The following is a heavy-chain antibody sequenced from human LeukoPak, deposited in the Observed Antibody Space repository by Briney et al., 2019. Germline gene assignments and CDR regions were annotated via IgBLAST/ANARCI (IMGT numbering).Heavy chain of an antibody. D-gene: IGHD3-3*01. V-gene: IGHV3-23*01. CDR2: ISANGGET. CDR3: AKRYYDFPLDY. CDR1: GFTFSIYA. Sequence: RGSLRLSCAASGFTFSIYAMNWVGQAPGKGLEWVSSISANGGETHYADSVKGRFTISRDNSKNTLYLQINNPRVEDTAVYYCAKRYYDFPLDYWGQGALLADSS. J-gene: IGHJ4*02.